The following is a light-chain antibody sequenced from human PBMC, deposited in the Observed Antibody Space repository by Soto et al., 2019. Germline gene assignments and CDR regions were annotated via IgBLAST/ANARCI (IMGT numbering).Light chain of an antibody. J-gene: IGKJ2*01. CDR1: QSVSSN. Sequence: EIVMTQSPATLSVSPGERATLSCRASQSVSSNLAWYQQKPGQAPRLLIYGASTRATGIPARFSGSGSGTEFTLTISRLQSEDFAIYYCQQCNNWPNTFGQGTKLEIK. V-gene: IGKV3-15*01. CDR2: GAS. CDR3: QQCNNWPNT.